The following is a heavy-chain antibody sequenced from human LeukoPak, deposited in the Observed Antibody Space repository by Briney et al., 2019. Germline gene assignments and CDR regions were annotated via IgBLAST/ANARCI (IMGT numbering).Heavy chain of an antibody. CDR1: GFTFSSYG. V-gene: IGHV3-30*03. J-gene: IGHJ4*02. D-gene: IGHD6-19*01. CDR2: ISYGGSNK. CDR3: ARGGVAGYDY. Sequence: GGSLRLSCAASGFTFSSYGMHWVRQAPGKGLEWVALISYGGSNKYYADSVKGRLTISRDNSKNTLYLQMNSLRAEDTAVYYCARGGVAGYDYWGQGTLVTVSS.